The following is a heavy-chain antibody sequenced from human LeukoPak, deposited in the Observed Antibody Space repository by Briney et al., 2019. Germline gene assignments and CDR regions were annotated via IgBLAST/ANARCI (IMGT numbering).Heavy chain of an antibody. CDR3: ARRKDGGNYFDY. D-gene: IGHD4-23*01. CDR1: GDSISSNSAT. CDR2: TYYRSKWYN. J-gene: IGHJ4*02. Sequence: SQTLSLTCAIFGDSISSNSATWNWIRQSPSRGLEWLGRTYYRSKWYNEYAVSVKSRMTINADTSKNQFSLQLNSVTPEDTAVYYCARRKDGGNYFDYWGQGTLVTVSS. V-gene: IGHV6-1*01.